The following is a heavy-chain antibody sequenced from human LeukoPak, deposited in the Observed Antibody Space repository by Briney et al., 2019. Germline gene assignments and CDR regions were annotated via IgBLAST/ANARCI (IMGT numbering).Heavy chain of an antibody. CDR1: GGSISSGGYS. J-gene: IGHJ2*01. V-gene: IGHV4-30-2*01. D-gene: IGHD4-17*01. CDR2: IYQSGST. CDR3: ARGRDGEGYFDL. Sequence: SETLSLTCAVSGGSISSGGYSWSWIRQPPGKGLEWIGYIYQSGSTYYNPSLKSRVTISVDRSKNQFSLNLNSVTAADTAVYYCARGRDGEGYFDLWGRGTLVTVSS.